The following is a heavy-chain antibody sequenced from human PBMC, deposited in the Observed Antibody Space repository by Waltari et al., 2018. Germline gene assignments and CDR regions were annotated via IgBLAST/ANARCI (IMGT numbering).Heavy chain of an antibody. CDR3: AKVGDNYYDSSGYYSNDY. V-gene: IGHV3-23*01. CDR2: ISGSGGST. D-gene: IGHD3-22*01. Sequence: EVQLLESGGGLVQPGGSLRLSCAASGFTFSSYAMSWVRQAPGKGVEWVSAISGSGGSTYYADSVKGRFTISRDNSKNTLYLQMNSLRAEDTAVYYCAKVGDNYYDSSGYYSNDYWGQGTLVTVSS. CDR1: GFTFSSYA. J-gene: IGHJ4*02.